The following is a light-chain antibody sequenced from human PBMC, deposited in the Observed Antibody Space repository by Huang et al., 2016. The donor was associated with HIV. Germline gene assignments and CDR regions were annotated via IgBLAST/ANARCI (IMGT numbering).Light chain of an antibody. Sequence: EIVLTQSPATLSLSPGESATLSCRASQSISNYLAWYQQKPGQPPRLLLYDASNRTTGIPVRFSGSGSGTDFTLTISSLEPEDFAVYYCQQRGNWPPITFGQGTRLEIK. J-gene: IGKJ5*01. CDR2: DAS. V-gene: IGKV3-11*01. CDR3: QQRGNWPPIT. CDR1: QSISNY.